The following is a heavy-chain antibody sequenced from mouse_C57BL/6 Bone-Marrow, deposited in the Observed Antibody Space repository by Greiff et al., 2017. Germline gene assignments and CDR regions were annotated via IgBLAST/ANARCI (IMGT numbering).Heavy chain of an antibody. J-gene: IGHJ4*01. CDR2: ISSGSSTI. D-gene: IGHD4-1*01. CDR1: GFTFSDYG. V-gene: IGHV5-17*01. CDR3: ARPSGTTLYYAMDY. Sequence: DVHLVESGGGLVKPGGSLKLSCAASGFTFSDYGMHWVRQAPEKGLEWVAYISSGSSTIYYADTVKGRFTISRDNAKNTLFLQMTSLRSEDTAMYYCARPSGTTLYYAMDYWGQGTSVTVSS.